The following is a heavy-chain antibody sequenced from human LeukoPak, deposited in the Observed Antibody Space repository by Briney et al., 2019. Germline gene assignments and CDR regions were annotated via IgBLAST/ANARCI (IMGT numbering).Heavy chain of an antibody. V-gene: IGHV3-53*01. CDR2: IYSDNT. Sequence: EGSLRLSSTVSGFTVSSNSMSWVRQAPGKGLEWVSFIYSDNTHYSDSVKGRFTISRDNSKNTLYLQMNSLRAEDTAVYYCARWSLGYCSGGSCLAWGQGTLVTVSS. D-gene: IGHD2-15*01. CDR3: ARWSLGYCSGGSCLA. CDR1: GFTVSSNS. J-gene: IGHJ4*02.